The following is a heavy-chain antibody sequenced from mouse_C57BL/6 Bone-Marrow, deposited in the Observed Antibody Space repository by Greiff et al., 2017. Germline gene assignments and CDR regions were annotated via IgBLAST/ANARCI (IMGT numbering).Heavy chain of an antibody. J-gene: IGHJ3*01. D-gene: IGHD3-3*01. V-gene: IGHV5-4*01. Sequence: EVKLMESGGGLVKPGGSLKLSCAASGFTFSSYAMSWVRQTPEKRLAWVATISDGGSYTYYPDNVKGRFTISRDNAKNNLYLQMSHLKSEDTAMYYCAREGDRAWFAYWGQGTLVTVSA. CDR2: ISDGGSYT. CDR1: GFTFSSYA. CDR3: AREGDRAWFAY.